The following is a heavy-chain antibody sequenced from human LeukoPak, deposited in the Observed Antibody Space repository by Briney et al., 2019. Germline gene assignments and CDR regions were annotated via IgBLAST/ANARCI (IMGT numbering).Heavy chain of an antibody. CDR3: ARGGVVVPAAIWVHWFDP. J-gene: IGHJ5*02. Sequence: ASVKVSCKASGYTFTSYDINWVRQATGQGLEWMGWMNPNSGNTGYAQKFQGRVTMTRNTSISTAYMELSRLRSDDTAVYYCARGGVVVPAAIWVHWFDPWGQGTLVTVSS. V-gene: IGHV1-8*01. CDR1: GYTFTSYD. D-gene: IGHD2-2*01. CDR2: MNPNSGNT.